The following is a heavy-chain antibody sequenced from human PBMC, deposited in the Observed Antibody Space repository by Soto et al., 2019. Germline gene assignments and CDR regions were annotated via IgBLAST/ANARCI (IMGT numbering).Heavy chain of an antibody. J-gene: IGHJ6*01. CDR1: GFSLSTSGVG. V-gene: IGHV2-5*02. CDR2: IYWDDDK. D-gene: IGHD3-10*01. Sequence: GATLGNQTQTITLTCTFSGFSLSTSGVGVGWIRQPPGKALEWLALIYWDDDKRYSPSLKSRLTITKDTPKNQVVLTMTNMDTVDTATYYCAHSPSMVRGVIPTGLDPYSGMDV. CDR3: AHSPSMVRGVIPTGLDPYSGMDV.